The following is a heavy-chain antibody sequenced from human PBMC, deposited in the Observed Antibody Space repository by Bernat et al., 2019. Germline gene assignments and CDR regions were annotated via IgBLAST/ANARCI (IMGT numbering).Heavy chain of an antibody. V-gene: IGHV4-34*01. CDR1: FSGYY. CDR3: AREVRECSSTSCYQGYGGFDP. J-gene: IGHJ5*02. Sequence: FSGYYWSWIRQPPGKGLEWIGEINHSGSTNYNPSIKSRVTISVDPSKNQFSLKLSAVTAADTAVYYCAREVRECSSTSCYQGYGGFDPWG. D-gene: IGHD2-2*01. CDR2: INHSGST.